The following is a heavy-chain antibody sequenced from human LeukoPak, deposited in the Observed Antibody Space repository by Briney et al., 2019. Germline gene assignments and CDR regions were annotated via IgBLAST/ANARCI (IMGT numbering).Heavy chain of an antibody. CDR2: IYHSGST. J-gene: IGHJ4*02. CDR1: GGSISSSNW. V-gene: IGHV4-4*02. CDR3: ARGYSSGWFDY. D-gene: IGHD6-19*01. Sequence: SETLSLTCAVSGGSISSSNWWSWVRQPPGKGLEWIGEIYHSGSTNYNPTLKSRVTISVDTSKNQFSLKLSSVTAADTAVYYCARGYSSGWFDYWGQGTLVTVSS.